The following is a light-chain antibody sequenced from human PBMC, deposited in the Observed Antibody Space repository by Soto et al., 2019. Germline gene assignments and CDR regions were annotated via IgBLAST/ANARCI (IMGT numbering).Light chain of an antibody. CDR3: QQYASSPLT. CDR2: GAS. CDR1: QTVGRNY. J-gene: IGKJ4*01. V-gene: IGKV3-20*01. Sequence: EIVLTQSPGSLSLSPGERATLSCRASQTVGRNYLAWYQPKPGQTPRLLIHGASNRAPGLPDMISGSGSGTDFPLILSRLEPEDCAVYYFQQYASSPLTFRGGTKVELK.